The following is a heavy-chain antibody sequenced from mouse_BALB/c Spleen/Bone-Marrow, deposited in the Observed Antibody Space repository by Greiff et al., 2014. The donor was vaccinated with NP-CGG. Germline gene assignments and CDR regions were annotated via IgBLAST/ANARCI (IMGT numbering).Heavy chain of an antibody. CDR1: GYTFTSHY. CDR3: TRGRTWDFDY. Sequence: QVQLKHSGAELVKPGASVKLSCKASGYTFTSHYMYWVKQRPGQGLEWIGEINPSHGGTNFNEKFKSRATLPVDKSSSTAYMQLSSLTSEDSAVYDCTRGRTWDFDYWGQGTTLTGSS. D-gene: IGHD4-1*01. CDR2: INPSHGGT. J-gene: IGHJ2*01. V-gene: IGHV1S81*02.